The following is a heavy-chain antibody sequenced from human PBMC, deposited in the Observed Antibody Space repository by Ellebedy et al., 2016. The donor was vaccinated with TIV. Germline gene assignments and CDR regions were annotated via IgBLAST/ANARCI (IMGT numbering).Heavy chain of an antibody. CDR1: GFTFSSYG. D-gene: IGHD3-10*01. CDR2: ISYDGSNK. V-gene: IGHV3-30*03. CDR3: ARGHYYGSGSYGDY. Sequence: GESLKISXAASGFTFSSYGMHWVRQAPGKGLEWVAVISYDGSNKYYADSVKGRFTISRDNSKNTLYLQMNSLRAEDTAVYYCARGHYYGSGSYGDYWGQGTLVTVSS. J-gene: IGHJ4*02.